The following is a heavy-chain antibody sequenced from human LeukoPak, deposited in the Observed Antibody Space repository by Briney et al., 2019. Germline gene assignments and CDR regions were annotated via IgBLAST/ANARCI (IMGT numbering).Heavy chain of an antibody. J-gene: IGHJ5*02. D-gene: IGHD2-2*01. CDR3: ARRVLGGSTNWAGFDP. V-gene: IGHV4-38-2*02. CDR1: GYSISTGYY. Sequence: SETLSLTCTVSGYSISTGYYWGWIRQPPGKGLEWIASIYNTGSTHYNPSLKSRVTISVDTSKNQFSLKVNSVTAADTAVYYCARRVLGGSTNWAGFDPWGQGTLVTVSS. CDR2: IYNTGST.